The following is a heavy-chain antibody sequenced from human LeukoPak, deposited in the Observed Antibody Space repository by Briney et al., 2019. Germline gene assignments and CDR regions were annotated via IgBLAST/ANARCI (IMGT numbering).Heavy chain of an antibody. CDR2: IGGNSRSI. D-gene: IGHD4-17*01. J-gene: IGHJ4*02. V-gene: IGHV3-9*01. Sequence: GGSLRLSCAASGFSFGDYAMHWVRQAPGRGLEWVSGIGGNSRSIGYADSVKGRFTISRDNAENSLHLQMNSLKPEDTALYYCGRELRYGDSPLEHWDRGTLVTVSS. CDR3: GRELRYGDSPLEH. CDR1: GFSFGDYA.